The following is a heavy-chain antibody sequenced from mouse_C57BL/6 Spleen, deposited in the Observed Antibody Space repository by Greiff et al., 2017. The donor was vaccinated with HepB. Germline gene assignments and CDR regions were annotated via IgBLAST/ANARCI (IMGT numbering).Heavy chain of an antibody. J-gene: IGHJ1*03. CDR3: ARSTGTGYVDV. V-gene: IGHV7-3*01. CDR1: GFTFTDYY. Sequence: EVKLVESGGGLVQPGGSLSLSCAASGFTFTDYYMSWVRQPPGKALEWLGFIRNKANGYTTEYSASVKGRFTISRDNSQSILYLQMNALRAEDSATYYCARSTGTGYVDVWGTGTTVTVAS. D-gene: IGHD4-1*02. CDR2: IRNKANGYTT.